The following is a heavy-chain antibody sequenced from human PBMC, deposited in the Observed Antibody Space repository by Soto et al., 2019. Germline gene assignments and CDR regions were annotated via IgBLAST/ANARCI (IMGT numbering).Heavy chain of an antibody. Sequence: ASVKVSCKASGYNFTTYAIYWVRQAPRQRLEWLGWINGGNDKTGYSQRFQGRLTITKKTSATTAFMELSNLRSEDTAVYYCARVGYFASDGFPRPYDYWGQGILATVSS. J-gene: IGHJ4*02. CDR1: GYNFTTYA. V-gene: IGHV1-3*01. CDR3: ARVGYFASDGFPRPYDY. D-gene: IGHD3-22*01. CDR2: INGGNDKT.